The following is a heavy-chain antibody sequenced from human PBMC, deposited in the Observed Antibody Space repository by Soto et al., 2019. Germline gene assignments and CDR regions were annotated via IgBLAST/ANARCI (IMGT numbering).Heavy chain of an antibody. CDR1: GGSISSYY. CDR3: ARVGMITFGGVKNNWFDP. V-gene: IGHV4-59*01. CDR2: IYYSGST. D-gene: IGHD3-16*01. J-gene: IGHJ5*02. Sequence: SETLSLTCTVSGGSISSYYWSWIRQPPGKGLEWIGYIYYSGSTNYNPSLKSRVTISVDTSKNQFSLKLSSVTAADTAVYYCARVGMITFGGVKNNWFDPWGQGTLVTVSS.